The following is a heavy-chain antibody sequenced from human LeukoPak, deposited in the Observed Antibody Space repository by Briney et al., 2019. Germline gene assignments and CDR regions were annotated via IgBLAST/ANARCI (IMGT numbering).Heavy chain of an antibody. CDR1: GGTFSSYA. CDR2: IIPIFGTA. V-gene: IGHV1-69*13. CDR3: ARKRFLEWSGGYFDY. J-gene: IGHJ4*02. D-gene: IGHD3-3*01. Sequence: ASVKVSCKASGGTFSSYAISWVRQAPGQGLEWMGGIIPIFGTANYAQKFQGRVTITADESASTAYMELSSLRSEDTAVYYCARKRFLEWSGGYFDYWGQGTLVTVSS.